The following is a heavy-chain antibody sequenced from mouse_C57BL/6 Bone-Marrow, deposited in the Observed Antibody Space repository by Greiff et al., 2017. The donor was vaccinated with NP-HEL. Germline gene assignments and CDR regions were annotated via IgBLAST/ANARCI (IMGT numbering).Heavy chain of an antibody. V-gene: IGHV3-5*01. D-gene: IGHD2-12*01. CDR2: IYYSGTI. CDR1: GISITTGNYR. Sequence: DVMLVESGPGLVKPSQTVFLTCTVTGISITTGNYRWSWIRQFPGNKLEWIGYIYYSGTITYNPSLTSRTTITRDTPKNQFFLEMNSLTAEDTATYYCARMQLRRRYFDVWGTGTTVTVSS. J-gene: IGHJ1*03. CDR3: ARMQLRRRYFDV.